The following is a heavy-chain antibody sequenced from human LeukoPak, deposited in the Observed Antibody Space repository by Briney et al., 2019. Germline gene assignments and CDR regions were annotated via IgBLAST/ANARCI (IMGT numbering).Heavy chain of an antibody. Sequence: GGSLRLSCAASGFTFSTYPMNWVRQAPGKGLEWVSSISSSSRHIYYADSVKGRFTISRDNAKNSLYLQMSSLRAEDTAIYYCASLASGYWGQGTLVTASS. V-gene: IGHV3-21*01. CDR2: ISSSSRHI. CDR3: ASLASGY. CDR1: GFTFSTYP. J-gene: IGHJ4*02. D-gene: IGHD6-6*01.